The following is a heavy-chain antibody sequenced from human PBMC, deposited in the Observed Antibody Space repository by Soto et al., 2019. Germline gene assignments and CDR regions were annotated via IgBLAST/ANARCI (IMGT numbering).Heavy chain of an antibody. CDR3: AKGGAGRYSSGWYDY. CDR2: ISGSGGST. V-gene: IGHV3-23*01. J-gene: IGHJ4*02. Sequence: GGSLRLSCAASGFTFSSYAMSWVRQAPGKGLEWVSAISGSGGSTYYADSVKGRFTISRDNSKNTLYLQMNSLRAEDTAVYYCAKGGAGRYSSGWYDYWGQGTLVTVAS. CDR1: GFTFSSYA. D-gene: IGHD6-19*01.